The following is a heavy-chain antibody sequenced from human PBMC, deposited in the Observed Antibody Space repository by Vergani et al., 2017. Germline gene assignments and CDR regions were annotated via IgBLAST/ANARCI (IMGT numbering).Heavy chain of an antibody. CDR1: GFTVSSNY. Sequence: EVQLVESGGGLVQPGGSLRLSCAASGFTVSSNYMSWVRQAPGKGLEWVSGINWNSDSIAYADSVKGRFTISRDNAKNSLYLQMNSLRAEDTALYYCVKDIAASGNYWYFDLWGRGTLVTVSS. J-gene: IGHJ2*01. CDR2: INWNSDSI. CDR3: VKDIAASGNYWYFDL. D-gene: IGHD6-13*01. V-gene: IGHV3-9*01.